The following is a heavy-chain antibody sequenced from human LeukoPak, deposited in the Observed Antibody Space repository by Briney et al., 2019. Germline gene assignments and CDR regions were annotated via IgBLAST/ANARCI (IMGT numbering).Heavy chain of an antibody. CDR2: INSDGSWT. D-gene: IGHD2/OR15-2a*01. J-gene: IGHJ4*02. V-gene: IGHV3-74*01. CDR3: VSFYETY. Sequence: GGSLRLSCAAPGNYWMHWVRQAPGKGLVWVSHINSDGSWTSYADSVKGRFTISKDNAKNTVYLQMNNLRAEDTAVYYCVSFYETYWGRGTLVTVSS. CDR1: GNYW.